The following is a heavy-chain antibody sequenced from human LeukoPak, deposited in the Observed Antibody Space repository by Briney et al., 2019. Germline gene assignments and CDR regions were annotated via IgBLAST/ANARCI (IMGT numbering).Heavy chain of an antibody. CDR3: ARQLLWFGEFVGYFDY. D-gene: IGHD3-10*01. Sequence: GGSLRLSCAASGFTFSSYEMNWVRQAPGKGLEWVSYISSSGSTIYYGDSVKGRFTISRDNAKNSLYLQMNSLRAEDTAVYYCARQLLWFGEFVGYFDYWGQGTPVTVSS. CDR1: GFTFSSYE. CDR2: ISSSGSTI. J-gene: IGHJ4*02. V-gene: IGHV3-48*03.